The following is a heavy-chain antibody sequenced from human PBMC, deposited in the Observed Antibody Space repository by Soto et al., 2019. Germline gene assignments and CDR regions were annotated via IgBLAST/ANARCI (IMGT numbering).Heavy chain of an antibody. CDR3: ARTTSGIAVAGTPFDY. J-gene: IGHJ4*02. D-gene: IGHD6-19*01. V-gene: IGHV3-30-3*01. Sequence: ESGGGVVQPGRSLRLSCAASGFTFSSYAMHWVRQAPGKGLEWVAVISYDGSNKYYADSVKGRFTISRDNSKNTLYLQMNSLRAEDTAVYYCARTTSGIAVAGTPFDYWGQGTLVTVSS. CDR2: ISYDGSNK. CDR1: GFTFSSYA.